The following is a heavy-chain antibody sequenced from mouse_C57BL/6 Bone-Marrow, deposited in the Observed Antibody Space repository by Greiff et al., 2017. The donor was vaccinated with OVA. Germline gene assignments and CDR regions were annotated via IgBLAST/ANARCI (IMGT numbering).Heavy chain of an antibody. J-gene: IGHJ3*01. CDR2: IDPSDSYT. V-gene: IGHV1-50*01. Sequence: QVQLQQSGAELVKPGASVKLSCKASGYTFTSYWMQWVKQRPGQGLEWIGEIDPSDSYTNYNKKFKGKATLTVDTSSRTAYMQLSSLTSDDSAVYYCASAVFAYWGQGTLVTVSA. CDR3: ASAVFAY. CDR1: GYTFTSYW.